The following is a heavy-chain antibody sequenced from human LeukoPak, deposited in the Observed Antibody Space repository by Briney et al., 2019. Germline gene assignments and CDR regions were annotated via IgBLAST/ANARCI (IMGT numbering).Heavy chain of an antibody. CDR2: ISYDGNTK. Sequence: GGSLRLSCAASGFTFNNYAIHWVRQAPGKGLEWVAVISYDGNTKYYADSVKGRFTISRDTSVNTLYVQMNSLRAEDTAVYYCAKDLGSSFDYWGQGTLVTVSS. V-gene: IGHV3-30-3*01. D-gene: IGHD7-27*01. CDR3: AKDLGSSFDY. CDR1: GFTFNNYA. J-gene: IGHJ4*02.